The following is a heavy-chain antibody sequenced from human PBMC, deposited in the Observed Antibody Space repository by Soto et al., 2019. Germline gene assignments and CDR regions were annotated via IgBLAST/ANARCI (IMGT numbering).Heavy chain of an antibody. V-gene: IGHV1-46*03. CDR3: TRGLASGDY. J-gene: IGHJ4*02. CDR1: GYIFTNFY. D-gene: IGHD6-6*01. Sequence: QVQLVQPGAEVKKPGASVKFSCKASGYIFTNFYIHWVRQAPGQGLEWIGIINPNGGSTNYAQNFQGSGTMTRDTSTSTVYMDLSSLRSEDTAVYYCTRGLASGDYWGQGTLITVSS. CDR2: INPNGGST.